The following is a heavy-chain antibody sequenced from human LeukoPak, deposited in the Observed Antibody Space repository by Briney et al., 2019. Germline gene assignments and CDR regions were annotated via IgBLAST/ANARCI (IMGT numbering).Heavy chain of an antibody. Sequence: GGSLRLSCAASGFTFSSYWMHWVRQAPGKGLVWVSRINSDGSSTSYADSVKGRFTISRDNAKNSLYLQMNSLRAEDTALYYCAKGPYSGYDYVFFFDYWGQGTLVTVSS. D-gene: IGHD5-12*01. J-gene: IGHJ4*02. CDR2: INSDGSST. V-gene: IGHV3-74*01. CDR1: GFTFSSYW. CDR3: AKGPYSGYDYVFFFDY.